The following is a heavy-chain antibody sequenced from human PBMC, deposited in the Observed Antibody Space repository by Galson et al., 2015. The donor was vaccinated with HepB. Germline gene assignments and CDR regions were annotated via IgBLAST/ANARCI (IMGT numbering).Heavy chain of an antibody. CDR3: ARLSTSPTREDWFDP. D-gene: IGHD2-2*01. Sequence: SVKVSCKASGCTFTGYYMHWVRQAPGQGLERMGWINPNSGGTNYAQKFQGRVTMTRDTSISAAYMELSRLRSDDTAVYYCARLSTSPTREDWFDPWGQGTLVTVSS. CDR1: GCTFTGYY. CDR2: INPNSGGT. V-gene: IGHV1-2*02. J-gene: IGHJ5*02.